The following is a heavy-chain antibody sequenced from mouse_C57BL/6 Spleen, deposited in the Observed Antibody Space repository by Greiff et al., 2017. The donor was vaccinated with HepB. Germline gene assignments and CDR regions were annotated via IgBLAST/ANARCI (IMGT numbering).Heavy chain of an antibody. CDR2: IYPGSGNT. D-gene: IGHD1-1*01. CDR3: ARSIHYYGSSDFDY. Sequence: QVQLKQSGAELVRPGASVKLSCKASGYTFTDYYINWVKQRPGQGLEWIARIYPGSGNTYYNEKFKGKATLTAEKSSSTAYMQLSSLTSEDSAVYFCARSIHYYGSSDFDYWGQGTTLTVSS. J-gene: IGHJ2*01. CDR1: GYTFTDYY. V-gene: IGHV1-76*01.